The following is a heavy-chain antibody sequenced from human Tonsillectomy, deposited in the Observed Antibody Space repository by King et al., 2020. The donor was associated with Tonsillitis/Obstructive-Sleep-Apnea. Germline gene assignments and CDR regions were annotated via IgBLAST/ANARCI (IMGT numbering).Heavy chain of an antibody. CDR3: AGDGEEGEGWFDP. Sequence: VQLVESGGGLVKPGGSLRLSCAASGFTFSDYYMNWIRQAPGKGLEWVSYISSSGTTIYYADSVKGRFTISRDNAKSSLFLQMNNLRADDTAVYYCAGDGEEGEGWFDPWGQGTLVTVSS. CDR1: GFTFSDYY. J-gene: IGHJ5*02. D-gene: IGHD3-10*01. CDR2: ISSSGTTI. V-gene: IGHV3-11*01.